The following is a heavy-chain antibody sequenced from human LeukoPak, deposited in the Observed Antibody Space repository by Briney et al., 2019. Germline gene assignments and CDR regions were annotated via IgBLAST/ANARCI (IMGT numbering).Heavy chain of an antibody. CDR2: FDPEDGET. J-gene: IGHJ3*02. CDR1: GYTLTELS. CDR3: ATDRGGTYYYDSSGYNGAFDI. Sequence: ASVKVSCKVSGYTLTELSMHWVRQAPGKGLEWMGGFDPEDGETIYAQKFQGRVTMTEDTSTDTAYMELSSLRSEDTAVYYCATDRGGTYYYDSSGYNGAFDIWGQGTMVTVSS. V-gene: IGHV1-24*01. D-gene: IGHD3-22*01.